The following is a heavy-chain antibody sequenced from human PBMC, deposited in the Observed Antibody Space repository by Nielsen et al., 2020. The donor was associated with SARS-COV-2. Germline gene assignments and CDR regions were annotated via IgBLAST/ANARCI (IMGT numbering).Heavy chain of an antibody. D-gene: IGHD3-22*01. Sequence: GESLKISCAGSGFTFSSYWMNWVRQAPGKGLEWVAVISYDGSNKYYADSVKGRFTISRDNSKNTLYLQMNSLRDEDTAVYYCATWDTSGGWGQGTLVTVSS. CDR2: ISYDGSNK. J-gene: IGHJ4*02. CDR1: GFTFSSYW. CDR3: ATWDTSGG. V-gene: IGHV3-30*03.